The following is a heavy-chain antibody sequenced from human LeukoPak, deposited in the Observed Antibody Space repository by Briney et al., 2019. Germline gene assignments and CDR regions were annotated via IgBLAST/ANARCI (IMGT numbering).Heavy chain of an antibody. J-gene: IGHJ4*02. CDR2: INPNSGGT. Sequence: GASVKVSCKASGYTFTGYYMHWVRQAPGQGLEWMGWINPNSGGTNYAQKFQGWVTMTRDTSISTAYMELSRLRSDDTAVYYCARASSDWIGYFDYWGQGALVTVSS. CDR3: ARASSDWIGYFDY. D-gene: IGHD6-25*01. CDR1: GYTFTGYY. V-gene: IGHV1-2*04.